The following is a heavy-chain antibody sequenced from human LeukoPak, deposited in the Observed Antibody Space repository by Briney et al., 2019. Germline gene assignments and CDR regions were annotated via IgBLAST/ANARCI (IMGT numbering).Heavy chain of an antibody. Sequence: GGSLRLSCAASGFTFSRYWMTWVRQAPGKGLEWVANMNQDGSAKYYVDSVKGRFSISRDNAKNSLYLQMNSLRAEDTAVYYCATDSDRRSDYWGQGTLVTVSS. V-gene: IGHV3-7*05. D-gene: IGHD3-22*01. CDR3: ATDSDRRSDY. J-gene: IGHJ4*02. CDR1: GFTFSRYW. CDR2: MNQDGSAK.